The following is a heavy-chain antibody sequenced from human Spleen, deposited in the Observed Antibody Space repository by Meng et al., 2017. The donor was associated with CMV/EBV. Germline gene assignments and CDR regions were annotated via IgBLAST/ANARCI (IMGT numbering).Heavy chain of an antibody. V-gene: IGHV3-30*02. CDR3: AKDHGYTAYDRGHFEY. CDR2: MQNDGTNK. D-gene: IGHD5-12*01. J-gene: IGHJ4*02. CDR1: GFTLNNYG. Sequence: GESLKISCTVSGFTLNNYGMHWVRQAPGKGLEWVAFMQNDGTNKYYADSVKGRFTISRDTSKNTLYLQMNSLRAEDTAVYYCAKDHGYTAYDRGHFEYWGQGTLVTVSS.